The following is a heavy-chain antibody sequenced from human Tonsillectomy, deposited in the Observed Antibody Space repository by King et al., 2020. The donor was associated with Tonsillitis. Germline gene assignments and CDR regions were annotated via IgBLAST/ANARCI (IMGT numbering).Heavy chain of an antibody. CDR3: ARDTRQWLVTDLAYYYYGMDV. CDR2: IKQDGSEK. V-gene: IGHV3-7*03. D-gene: IGHD6-19*01. J-gene: IGHJ6*02. CDR1: GFTFSSYW. Sequence: VQLVESGGGLVQPGGSLRLSCAASGFTFSSYWMSWVRQAPGKGLEWVANIKQDGSEKYYVDSVKGRFTISRDNAKNSLYLQMNSLRAEDTAVYYCARDTRQWLVTDLAYYYYGMDVWGQGTTVTVSS.